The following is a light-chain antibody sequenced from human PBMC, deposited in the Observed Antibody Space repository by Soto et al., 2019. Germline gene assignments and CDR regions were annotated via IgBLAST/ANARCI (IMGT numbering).Light chain of an antibody. Sequence: EIVMTQSPATLSVSPGERATLSCRASQSVSNNLAWYQQKPGQAPRLLIYGASTRATGIPATFSGSGSGTEFPLTISSLQSEDFALYYCQQYNNWPRTFGQGTKVEIK. CDR2: GAS. CDR3: QQYNNWPRT. J-gene: IGKJ1*01. V-gene: IGKV3-15*01. CDR1: QSVSNN.